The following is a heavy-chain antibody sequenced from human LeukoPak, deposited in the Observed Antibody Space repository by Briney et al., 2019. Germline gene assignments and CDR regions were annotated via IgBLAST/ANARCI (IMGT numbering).Heavy chain of an antibody. D-gene: IGHD3-9*01. J-gene: IGHJ6*04. V-gene: IGHV1-18*04. CDR3: ARLPLYYDILTGYYTYYYYYGMDV. Sequence: ASVKVSCKASGYTFTSYGISWVRQAPGQGLEWMGCISAYNGNTNYAQKLQGRVTMTTDTSTSTAYMELRSLRSDDTAVYYCARLPLYYDILTGYYTYYYYYGMDVWGKGTTVTVSS. CDR1: GYTFTSYG. CDR2: ISAYNGNT.